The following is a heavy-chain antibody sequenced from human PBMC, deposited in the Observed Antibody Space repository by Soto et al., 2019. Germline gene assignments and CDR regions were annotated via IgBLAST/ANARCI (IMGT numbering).Heavy chain of an antibody. V-gene: IGHV4-59*08. CDR3: ARGRYYGSGPVSY. J-gene: IGHJ4*02. D-gene: IGHD3-10*01. Sequence: SETLSLTCTVSGGSISDHYYMWIRQSPGKGLEYIGYIYNGGRTDYNPSLKSRVIISVDTSKNQFSLKLSSVTAADTAVYYCARGRYYGSGPVSYWGQGTLVTVSS. CDR1: GGSISDHY. CDR2: IYNGGRT.